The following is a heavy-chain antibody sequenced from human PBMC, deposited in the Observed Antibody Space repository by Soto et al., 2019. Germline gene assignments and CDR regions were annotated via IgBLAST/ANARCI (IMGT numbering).Heavy chain of an antibody. D-gene: IGHD6-19*01. CDR2: IYHSGST. CDR3: ARARVAVAGNPTIAYYFDY. Sequence: PSETLSLTCAVSGGSISSGGSSWSWIRQPPGKGLEWIGYIYHSGSTYYNPSLKSRVTISVDRSKNQFSLKLSSVTAADTAVYYCARARVAVAGNPTIAYYFDYWGQGTLVTVSS. CDR1: GGSISSGGSS. J-gene: IGHJ4*02. V-gene: IGHV4-30-2*01.